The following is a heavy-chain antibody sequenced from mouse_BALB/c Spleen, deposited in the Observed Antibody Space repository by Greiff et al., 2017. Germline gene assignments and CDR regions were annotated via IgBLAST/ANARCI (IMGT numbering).Heavy chain of an antibody. CDR3: ARGPYYGNPYYFDY. Sequence: EVQLVESGGGLVKPGGSLKLSCAASGFTFSSYAMSWVRQTPEKRLEWVASISSGGSTYYTDSVKGRFTISRDNAKNNLYLQMSSLKSEDTAMYYCARGPYYGNPYYFDYWGQGTTLTVSS. CDR2: ISSGGST. D-gene: IGHD2-10*01. J-gene: IGHJ2*01. CDR1: GFTFSSYA. V-gene: IGHV5-6-5*01.